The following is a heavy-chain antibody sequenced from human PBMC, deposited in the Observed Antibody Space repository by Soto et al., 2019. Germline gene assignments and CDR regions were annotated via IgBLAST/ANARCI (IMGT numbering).Heavy chain of an antibody. CDR1: GFTVSRTY. V-gene: IGHV3-66*01. Sequence: EVQLVESGGGLVQPGGSLRLSCAGSGFTVSRTYMTWLRQTPGKGLEWVSVIYAGGTTYYADAVKGRFMISRDISSNTRSLQMANLRVEDTAVYYCARGRHSESMYLSLAAYWGQGIVVAVSS. J-gene: IGHJ4*02. CDR2: IYAGGTT. CDR3: ARGRHSESMYLSLAAY. D-gene: IGHD2-2*01.